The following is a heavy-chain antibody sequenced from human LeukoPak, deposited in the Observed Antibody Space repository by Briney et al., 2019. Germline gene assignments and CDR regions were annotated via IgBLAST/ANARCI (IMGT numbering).Heavy chain of an antibody. Sequence: ASVKVSCKASGYTFTSYGISWVRQAPGQGLEWMGWISAYNGNTDYAQKLQGRVTMTTDTSTSTAYMELRSLRSDDTAVYYCARDDYGAYYYDSSGYSAFDIWGQGTMVTVSS. CDR1: GYTFTSYG. CDR3: ARDDYGAYYYDSSGYSAFDI. J-gene: IGHJ3*02. D-gene: IGHD3-22*01. V-gene: IGHV1-18*01. CDR2: ISAYNGNT.